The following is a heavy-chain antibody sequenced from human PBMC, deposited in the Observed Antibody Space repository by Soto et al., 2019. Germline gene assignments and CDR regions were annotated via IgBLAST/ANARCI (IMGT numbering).Heavy chain of an antibody. V-gene: IGHV3-23*01. CDR1: GFTFSSYA. D-gene: IGHD3-16*01. CDR2: ISATGGTT. CDR3: AKEFGGPPDYFDY. J-gene: IGHJ4*01. Sequence: PGGSLRLSCAASGFTFSSYAMSWVRQAPGKGLEWVSAISATGGTTLYAASVKGRFTISRDNSKNTLYLQMNSLRAEDTAIYYCAKEFGGPPDYFDYSGQGTLVTVSS.